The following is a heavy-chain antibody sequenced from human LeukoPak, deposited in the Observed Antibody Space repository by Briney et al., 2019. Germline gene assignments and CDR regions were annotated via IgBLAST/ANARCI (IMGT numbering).Heavy chain of an antibody. CDR1: GGSISSYY. J-gene: IGHJ4*02. D-gene: IGHD3-3*01. V-gene: IGHV4-59*01. CDR2: IYYSGST. CDR3: ARAYDFWSGYYFDY. Sequence: SETLSLTCTVSGGSISSYYWSWIRQPPGKGLEWIGYIYYSGSTNNNPSLKGRATISVDTSKNQFSLKLSSVTAADTAVYYCARAYDFWSGYYFDYWGQGTLVTVSS.